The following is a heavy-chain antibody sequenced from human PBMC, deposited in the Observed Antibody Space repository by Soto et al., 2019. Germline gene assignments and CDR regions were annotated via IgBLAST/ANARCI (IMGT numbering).Heavy chain of an antibody. CDR1: GGSFSGYY. Sequence: SETLSLTCAVYGGSFSGYYWSWIRQPPGKGLEWIGEINHSGSTNYNPSLKSRVTISVDTSKNQFSLKLSSVTAADAAVYYCARGGPITIFGVVIKPDWFDPWGQGTLVTVSS. D-gene: IGHD3-3*01. CDR3: ARGGPITIFGVVIKPDWFDP. J-gene: IGHJ5*02. CDR2: INHSGST. V-gene: IGHV4-34*01.